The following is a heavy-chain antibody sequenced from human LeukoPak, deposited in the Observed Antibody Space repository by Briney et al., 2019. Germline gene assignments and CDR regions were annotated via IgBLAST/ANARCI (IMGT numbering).Heavy chain of an antibody. CDR3: TRGGFDHNMDV. D-gene: IGHD3-9*01. CDR2: IDNDGTDT. CDR1: GFSLSRYW. Sequence: GGSLRLSCAASGFSLSRYWMHWVRQAPGTGLVWVSYIDNDGTDTNYADSVRGRFTVSRDNAKNTLYLQMNGLRAENTAVYYCTRGGFDHNMDVWGKGTTVT. J-gene: IGHJ6*03. V-gene: IGHV3-74*01.